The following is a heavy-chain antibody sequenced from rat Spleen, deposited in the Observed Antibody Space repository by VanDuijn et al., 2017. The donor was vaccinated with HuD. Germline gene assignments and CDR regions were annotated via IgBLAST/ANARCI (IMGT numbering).Heavy chain of an antibody. CDR3: VRQDTSGYSNWFTY. Sequence: QVQLKESGPGLVQPSQTLSLTCTVSGFSLTNYGVSWVRQPPGKGLEWMGVIWTGGSTAYNSLLKSRLSITRDISESQVFLKMNSLQTEDTATYYCVRQDTSGYSNWFTYWGQGTLVTVSS. J-gene: IGHJ3*01. CDR1: GFSLTNYG. V-gene: IGHV2-4*01. D-gene: IGHD4-3*01. CDR2: IWTGGST.